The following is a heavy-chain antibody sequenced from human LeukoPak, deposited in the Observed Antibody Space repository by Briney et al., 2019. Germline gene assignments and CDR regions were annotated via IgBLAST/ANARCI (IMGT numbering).Heavy chain of an antibody. V-gene: IGHV1-18*01. Sequence: ASVKVSCKASGYTFTSYGISWVRQAPGQGLEWMGWISAYNGNTNYAQKLQGRVTMTTDTSTSTAYMELRSLRSDDTAVYYCARDQSPHYGSGSYYSYFDYWGQGTLVTVSS. CDR3: ARDQSPHYGSGSYYSYFDY. CDR1: GYTFTSYG. CDR2: ISAYNGNT. J-gene: IGHJ4*02. D-gene: IGHD3-10*01.